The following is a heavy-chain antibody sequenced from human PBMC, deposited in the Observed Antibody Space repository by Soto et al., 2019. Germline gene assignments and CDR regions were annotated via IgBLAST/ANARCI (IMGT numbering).Heavy chain of an antibody. CDR2: FDPEDGET. CDR1: GYTFIRYG. J-gene: IGHJ4*02. D-gene: IGHD3-22*01. CDR3: ATEPPPYYGSSGYAD. Sequence: ASVKVSCKASGYTFIRYGISWVRQAPGQGLEWMGGFDPEDGETIYAQKFQGRVTMTEDTSTDTAYMELSSLRSEDTAVYYCATEPPPYYGSSGYADWGQGTLVTVSS. V-gene: IGHV1-24*01.